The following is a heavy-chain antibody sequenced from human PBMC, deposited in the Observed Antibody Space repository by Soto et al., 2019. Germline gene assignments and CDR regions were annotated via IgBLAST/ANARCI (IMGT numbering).Heavy chain of an antibody. J-gene: IGHJ4*02. CDR3: ARDGGYSSDY. CDR1: GYTLTSYC. D-gene: IGHD3-10*01. CDR2: VSAYNGNT. Sequence: ASVKVSCKASGYTLTSYCISWVRQAPGQGLEWMGWVSAYNGNTNYAQKPQGRVTMTTDTSTSTAYMELRSLSSDDTAVYYCARDGGYSSDYWGQGTLVTVSS. V-gene: IGHV1-18*01.